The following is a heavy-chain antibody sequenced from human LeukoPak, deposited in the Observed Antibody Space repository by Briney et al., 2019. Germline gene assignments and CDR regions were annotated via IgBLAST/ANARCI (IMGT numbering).Heavy chain of an antibody. V-gene: IGHV3-30-3*01. CDR1: GFTFSSYA. Sequence: GGSLRLSCAASGFTFSSYAMHWVRQAPGKGLEWVAVISYDGSNKYYADSVKGRFTISRDNSKNTLYPQMNSLRAEDTAVYYCLHGNYFDYWGQGTLVTVSS. J-gene: IGHJ4*02. CDR2: ISYDGSNK. CDR3: LHGNYFDY. D-gene: IGHD1-26*01.